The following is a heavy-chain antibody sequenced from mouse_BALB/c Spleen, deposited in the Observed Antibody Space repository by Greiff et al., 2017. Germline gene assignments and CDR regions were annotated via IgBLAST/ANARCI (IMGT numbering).Heavy chain of an antibody. D-gene: IGHD2-14*01. CDR3: ASRWYDEAWFAY. CDR1: GYSITSGYS. Sequence: EVKLMESGPDLVKPSQSLSLTCTVTGYSITSGYSWHWIRQFPGNKLEWMGYIHYSGSTNYNPSLKSRISITRDTSKNQFFLQLNSVTTEDTATYYCASRWYDEAWFAYWGQGTLVTVSA. J-gene: IGHJ3*01. V-gene: IGHV3-1*02. CDR2: IHYSGST.